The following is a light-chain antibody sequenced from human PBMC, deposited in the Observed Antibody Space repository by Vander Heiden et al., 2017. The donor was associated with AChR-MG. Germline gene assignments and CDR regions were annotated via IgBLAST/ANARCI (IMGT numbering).Light chain of an antibody. CDR2: NAD. J-gene: IGKJ2*01. V-gene: IGKV1-39*01. CDR3: QQSLSTPPYT. Sequence: DIQMTQSPSSLSASIGDRVTMSCRANESINTYLNWYQQKPGKAPKVLIYNADTLQTGVPARFSASGSGTDFTLTITSLQPEDFATYYCQQSLSTPPYTFGQGTKLEI. CDR1: ESINTY.